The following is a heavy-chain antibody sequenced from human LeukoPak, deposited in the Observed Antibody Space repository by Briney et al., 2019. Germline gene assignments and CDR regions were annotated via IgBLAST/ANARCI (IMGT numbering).Heavy chain of an antibody. D-gene: IGHD3-22*01. Sequence: SETLSLTCTVSGGSISSSSYYWGWIRQPPGKGLEWIGSIYYSGSTYYNPSLKSRVTISVDTSKDQFSLKLSSVTAADTAVYYCARHRMIVDDAFDIWGQGTMVTVSS. CDR2: IYYSGST. V-gene: IGHV4-39*01. J-gene: IGHJ3*02. CDR3: ARHRMIVDDAFDI. CDR1: GGSISSSSYY.